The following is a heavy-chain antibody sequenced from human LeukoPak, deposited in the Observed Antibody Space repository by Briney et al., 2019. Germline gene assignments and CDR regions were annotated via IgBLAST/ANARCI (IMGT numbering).Heavy chain of an antibody. CDR3: ARDNPVDYYNNYGMDV. J-gene: IGHJ6*02. CDR2: FYNSGNI. CDR1: GDSTSSFY. V-gene: IGHV4-4*07. Sequence: PSETLSLTCIVSGDSTSSFYWNWIRQSAGKGLEWIGRFYNSGNIKYNPSLKSRVTMSVDTSQKQFSLKLSSVTAADTAVYYCARDNPVDYYNNYGMDVWGQGITDTVSS.